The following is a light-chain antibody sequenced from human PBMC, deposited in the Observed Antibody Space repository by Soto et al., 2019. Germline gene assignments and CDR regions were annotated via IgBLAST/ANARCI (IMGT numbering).Light chain of an antibody. CDR2: GAS. CDR1: QSVSSS. CDR3: QQYDNWPAWT. Sequence: ETVMTQSPATLSVSPGERATLSCRASQSVSSSSLAWYQQKPGQAPRLLIYGASSRATGIPDRFSGSGSGTEFTLTISSLQSEDFAVYYCQQYDNWPAWTFGQGTKVDIK. J-gene: IGKJ1*01. V-gene: IGKV3-15*01.